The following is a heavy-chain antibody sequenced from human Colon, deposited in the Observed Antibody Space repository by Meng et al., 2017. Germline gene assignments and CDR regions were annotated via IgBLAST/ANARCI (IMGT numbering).Heavy chain of an antibody. CDR3: ARYFYDSRGVTWFDP. CDR2: AHYSGRT. J-gene: IGHJ5*02. V-gene: IGHV4-39*07. Sequence: HLRLQGSGPGLVKPSGTLAPTCSVSGGSNKSSSYYWGWIRQPPGKGLEWIGSAHYSGRTYYNPSLKSRVSISVDTSKNRFSLNLSSVTAADTAVYYCARYFYDSRGVTWFDPWGQGTLVTISS. D-gene: IGHD3-22*01. CDR1: GGSNKSSSYY.